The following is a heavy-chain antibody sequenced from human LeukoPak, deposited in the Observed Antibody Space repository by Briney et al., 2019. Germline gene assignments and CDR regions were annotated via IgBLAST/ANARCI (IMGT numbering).Heavy chain of an antibody. CDR2: LSSGSSSL. CDR3: ASPGKEWLVIHWFDP. J-gene: IGHJ5*02. CDR1: GLTFSSYS. Sequence: PGGSLRLSCAASGLTFSSYSMNWVRQPPGTGLEWGSSLSSGSSSLYTEASGEGRFTTSRDNGKNSLYLEMNSLRAEDTAVYYCASPGKEWLVIHWFDPWGQGTLVTVSS. V-gene: IGHV3-21*01. D-gene: IGHD6-19*01.